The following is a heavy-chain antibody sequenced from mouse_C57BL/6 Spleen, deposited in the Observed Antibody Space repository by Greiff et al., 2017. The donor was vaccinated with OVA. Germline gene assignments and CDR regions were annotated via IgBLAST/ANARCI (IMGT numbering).Heavy chain of an antibody. J-gene: IGHJ4*01. D-gene: IGHD2-4*01. Sequence: VQLQQSGAELARPGASVKMSCKASGYTFTSYTMHWVKQRPGQGMEWIGYINPSSGYTTYNQKFKDKATLTADKSSSTAYMQLSSLTSEDSAVYYCAISYDSSYAMDYWGQGTSVTVSS. CDR2: INPSSGYT. CDR1: GYTFTSYT. CDR3: AISYDSSYAMDY. V-gene: IGHV1-4*01.